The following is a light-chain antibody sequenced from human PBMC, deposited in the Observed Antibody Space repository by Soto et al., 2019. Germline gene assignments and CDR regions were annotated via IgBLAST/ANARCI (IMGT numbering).Light chain of an antibody. CDR3: QQYGGSPLYT. V-gene: IGKV3-20*01. CDR1: QSISSNY. CDR2: GAS. Sequence: EIVLTQSPGTLSLSPGESATLSCRRSQSISSNYLAWYQQRPGQAPRLLISGASSRAPGIPDRFIGSGSGTDFTLTITRLEPEDFAVYYCQQYGGSPLYTFGQGTKVDIK. J-gene: IGKJ2*01.